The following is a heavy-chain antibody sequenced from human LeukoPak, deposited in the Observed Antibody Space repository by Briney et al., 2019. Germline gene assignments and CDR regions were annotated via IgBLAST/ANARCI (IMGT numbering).Heavy chain of an antibody. J-gene: IGHJ4*02. CDR1: GFTFSGSA. CDR3: ARDRGAEYYYHNIGYYYFDY. D-gene: IGHD3-22*01. V-gene: IGHV3-73*01. Sequence: AGGSLRLSCAASGFTFSGSAMHWVRQASGKGLEWVGRIRTIANSYATAYAASVKGRFTISRDDSKNTAYLQMNSLRAEDTAVYYCARDRGAEYYYHNIGYYYFDYWGQGTLVTVSS. CDR2: IRTIANSYAT.